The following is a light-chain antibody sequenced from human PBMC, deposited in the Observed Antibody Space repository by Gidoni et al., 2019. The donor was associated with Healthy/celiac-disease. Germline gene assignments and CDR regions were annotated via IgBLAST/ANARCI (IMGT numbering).Light chain of an antibody. CDR3: QQYNSYSG. CDR2: KAS. J-gene: IGKJ3*01. V-gene: IGKV1-5*03. Sequence: DIQMTQSPSTRSASVGDRVTITCRASQSISSWLAWYQQKPGKAPKLLIYKASSLESGVPSRFSGSGSGTEFTLTISSLQPDDFATYYCQQYNSYSGFGPGTKVEIK. CDR1: QSISSW.